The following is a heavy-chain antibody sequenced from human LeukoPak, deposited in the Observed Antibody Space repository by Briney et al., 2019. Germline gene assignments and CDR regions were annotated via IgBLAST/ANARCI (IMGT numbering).Heavy chain of an antibody. Sequence: SGGSLRLSCAASGFTFSSYWMHWVRQAPGKGLVWVSRINSDGSSTSYADSVKGRFTISRDNAKNTLYLQMNSLRAEDTAVYYCARVGLGGYDYSYDYWGQGTLVTVSS. J-gene: IGHJ4*02. D-gene: IGHD5-12*01. CDR2: INSDGSST. CDR1: GFTFSSYW. V-gene: IGHV3-74*01. CDR3: ARVGLGGYDYSYDY.